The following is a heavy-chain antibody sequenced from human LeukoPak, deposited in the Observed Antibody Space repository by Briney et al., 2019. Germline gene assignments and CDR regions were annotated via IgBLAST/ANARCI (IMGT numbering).Heavy chain of an antibody. CDR3: ARDRRYSSSWYASPYYFDY. D-gene: IGHD6-13*01. CDR1: GYTFTSYG. Sequence: GASVKVSCKASGYTFTSYGISWVRQAPGQGLEWMGWISAYNGNTNYAQKLQGRVTMTTDTSTSTAYMELRGLRSDDTAVYYCARDRRYSSSWYASPYYFDYWGQGTLVAVSS. J-gene: IGHJ4*02. CDR2: ISAYNGNT. V-gene: IGHV1-18*01.